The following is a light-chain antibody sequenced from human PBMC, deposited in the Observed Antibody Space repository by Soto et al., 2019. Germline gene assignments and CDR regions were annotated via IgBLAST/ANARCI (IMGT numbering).Light chain of an antibody. J-gene: IGKJ5*01. CDR2: KLS. Sequence: DVVMTQSPLSLPVTLGQPASISCSSSESLIHSDGNTYLNWFQQRPGQSPRRLLYKLSNRDSGVPERFSGSGSGTDFTLKISRVEAEDVGVYFCRQGTKWHPTFVQGTRLEIQ. CDR1: ESLIHSDGNTY. V-gene: IGKV2-30*02. CDR3: RQGTKWHPT.